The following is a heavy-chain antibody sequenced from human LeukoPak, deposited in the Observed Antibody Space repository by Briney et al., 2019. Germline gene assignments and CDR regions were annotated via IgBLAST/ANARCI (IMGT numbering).Heavy chain of an antibody. Sequence: PSETLSLTCTVSGGSISSYYWSWIRQPPGKGLEWIGEIYYSGSTNYNPSLKSRVTISVDTSKNQFSLKLSSVTAADTAVYYCARDVRYYMDVWGKGTLVTVSS. J-gene: IGHJ6*03. CDR2: IYYSGST. CDR1: GGSISSYY. CDR3: ARDVRYYMDV. V-gene: IGHV4-59*01.